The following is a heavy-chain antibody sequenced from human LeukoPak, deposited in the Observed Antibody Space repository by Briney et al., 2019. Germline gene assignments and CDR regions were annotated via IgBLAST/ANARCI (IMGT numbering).Heavy chain of an antibody. CDR3: ARAFYPPDFGFGRAPYYFDK. V-gene: IGHV4-4*02. Sequence: SGTLSLTCAVSGGSISSSNWWSWVRQPPGKGLEWIGEIYHSGSTNYNPSLKSRATISVDKSKNQFSLNLSSVTAADTAVYYCARAFYPPDFGFGRAPYYFDKWGRGTLVTVSS. CDR2: IYHSGST. D-gene: IGHD3-16*01. J-gene: IGHJ4*02. CDR1: GGSISSSNW.